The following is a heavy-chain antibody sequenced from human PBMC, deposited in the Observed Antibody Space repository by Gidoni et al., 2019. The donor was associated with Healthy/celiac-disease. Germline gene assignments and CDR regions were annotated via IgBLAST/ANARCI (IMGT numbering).Heavy chain of an antibody. CDR1: GFTFSSYW. J-gene: IGHJ3*02. CDR3: ARCVYKYDFWSGYAFDI. D-gene: IGHD3-3*01. Sequence: EVQLVESGGGLVQPGGSLSLSCAASGFTFSSYWMSWVRQAPGKGLEWVANIKQDGSEKYYVDSVKGRFTISRDNAKNSLYLQMNSLRAEDTAVYYCARCVYKYDFWSGYAFDIWGQGTMVTVSS. V-gene: IGHV3-7*03. CDR2: IKQDGSEK.